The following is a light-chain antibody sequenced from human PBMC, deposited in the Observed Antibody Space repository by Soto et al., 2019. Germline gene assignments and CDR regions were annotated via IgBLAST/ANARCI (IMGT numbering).Light chain of an antibody. CDR3: QSYDNSLTSSV. CDR1: SSSIGAVYD. Sequence: QSVLTQPPSVSGAPGQRVTISCTGSSSSIGAVYDVHWYQQLPGTAPKLLIYGKNNRPSGVPDRFSGSKSGTSASLAITGLRAEDEAEYYGQSYDNSLTSSVFGGGPEVTVL. CDR2: GKN. V-gene: IGLV1-40*01. J-gene: IGLJ3*02.